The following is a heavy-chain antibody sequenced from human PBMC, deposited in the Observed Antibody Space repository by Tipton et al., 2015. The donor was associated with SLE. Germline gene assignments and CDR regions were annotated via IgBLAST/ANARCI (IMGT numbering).Heavy chain of an antibody. J-gene: IGHJ4*02. D-gene: IGHD7-27*01. V-gene: IGHV4-59*01. Sequence: TLSLTCTVSGGSISSYYWSWIRQPPGKGLEWIGYIYYSGSTNYNPSLKSRVTISVDTSKNQFSLKLSSVTAADTVVYYCARAVNWGLFDYWGQGTLVTVSS. CDR2: IYYSGST. CDR1: GGSISSYY. CDR3: ARAVNWGLFDY.